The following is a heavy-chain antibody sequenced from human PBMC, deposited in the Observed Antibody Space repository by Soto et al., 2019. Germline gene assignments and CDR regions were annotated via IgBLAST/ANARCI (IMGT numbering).Heavy chain of an antibody. J-gene: IGHJ6*02. CDR1: GYTFTSYD. D-gene: IGHD6-19*01. Sequence: APVKVSCKASGYTFTSYDINWVRQATGQGLEWMGWMNPNSGNTGYAQKFQGRVTMTRNTSISTAYMELSSLRSEDTAVYYCAREIAVAGKLHGMDVWGQGTTVTVSS. CDR3: AREIAVAGKLHGMDV. V-gene: IGHV1-8*01. CDR2: MNPNSGNT.